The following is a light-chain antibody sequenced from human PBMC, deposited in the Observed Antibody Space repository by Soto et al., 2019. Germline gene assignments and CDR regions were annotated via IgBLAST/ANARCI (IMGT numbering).Light chain of an antibody. Sequence: DIQMAQSPSSLSASVGDRVTITCRASHSISTFLSWYQQRPGKAPTLLIYGASNLRSGVPSRFIGSGSGTDFTLTISSLQPEESATYFCQQGYTTPYTFGQGTKLEI. CDR2: GAS. V-gene: IGKV1-39*01. CDR3: QQGYTTPYT. CDR1: HSISTF. J-gene: IGKJ2*01.